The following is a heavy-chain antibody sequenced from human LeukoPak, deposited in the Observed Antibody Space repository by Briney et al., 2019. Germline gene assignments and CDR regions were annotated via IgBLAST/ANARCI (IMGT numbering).Heavy chain of an antibody. J-gene: IGHJ5*02. CDR3: VHRRTTSSSFSP. CDR2: IYWNDDK. Sequence: TVSGPTLVKPTQTLTLTCTFSGFSLSTSGVGVGWIRQPPGKALEWLALIYWNDDKRYSPSLQSRLTVTKDTSKNQVVLTMTNMDPVDTATYYCVHRRTTSSSFSPWGQGTLVTVSS. D-gene: IGHD6-13*01. V-gene: IGHV2-5*01. CDR1: GFSLSTSGVG.